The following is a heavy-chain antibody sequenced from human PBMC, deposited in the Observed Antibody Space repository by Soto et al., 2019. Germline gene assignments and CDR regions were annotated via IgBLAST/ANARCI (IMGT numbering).Heavy chain of an antibody. CDR3: ARHSSGWYGWFDP. V-gene: IGHV3-23*01. CDR2: ISGSGGST. D-gene: IGHD6-19*01. Sequence: GGSLRLSCAASGFTFSSYDMSWVRQAPGKGLEWVSAISGSGGSTYYAESVKGRFTISRDNSKNTLYLQMNSLSAEDTAVYYCARHSSGWYGWFDPWGQGTLVTV. J-gene: IGHJ5*02. CDR1: GFTFSSYD.